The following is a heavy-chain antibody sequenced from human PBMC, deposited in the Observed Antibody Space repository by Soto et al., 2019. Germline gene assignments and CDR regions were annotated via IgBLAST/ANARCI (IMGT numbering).Heavy chain of an antibody. CDR1: GFSFSDSY. J-gene: IGHJ5*02. CDR3: ARGGGGGLFDP. D-gene: IGHD2-21*01. V-gene: IGHV3-11*06. Sequence: LRLSCATSGFSFSDSYMSWIRQAPGKGLEWISYISPRSTFRDYAESVKGRFTISRDSVKNSLYLQMNNLTAGDTGVYYCARGGGGGLFDPWGQGSLVTAPQ. CDR2: ISPRSTFR.